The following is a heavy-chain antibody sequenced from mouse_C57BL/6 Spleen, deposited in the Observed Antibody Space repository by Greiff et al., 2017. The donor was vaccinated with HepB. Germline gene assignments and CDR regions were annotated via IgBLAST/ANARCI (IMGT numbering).Heavy chain of an antibody. Sequence: EVQLQQSGPVLVKPGASVKMSCKASGYTFTDYYMNWVKQSHGKSLEWIGVINPYNGGTSYNQKFKGKATLTVDKSSSTAYMELNSLTSEDSAVYYCARLGYDYDGFAYWGQGTLVTVSA. D-gene: IGHD2-4*01. CDR3: ARLGYDYDGFAY. V-gene: IGHV1-19*01. CDR2: INPYNGGT. J-gene: IGHJ3*01. CDR1: GYTFTDYY.